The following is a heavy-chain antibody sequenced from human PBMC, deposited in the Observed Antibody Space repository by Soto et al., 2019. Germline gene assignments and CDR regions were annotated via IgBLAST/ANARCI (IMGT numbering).Heavy chain of an antibody. CDR1: GCTFSSYA. J-gene: IGHJ4*02. V-gene: IGHV1-69*13. CDR2: IIPIFGTA. Sequence: GVAVKVSCKASGCTFSSYAISWVRQAPGQGLEWMGGIIPIFGTANYAQKFQGRVTITADESTSTAYMELSSLRSEDTAVYYCAREGSYGGYVYYWGQGTLVTVSS. CDR3: AREGSYGGYVYY. D-gene: IGHD4-17*01.